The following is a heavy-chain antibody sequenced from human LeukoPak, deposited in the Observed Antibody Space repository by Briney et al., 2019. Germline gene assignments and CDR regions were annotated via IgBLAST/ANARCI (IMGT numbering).Heavy chain of an antibody. CDR1: GGSISSYY. Sequence: SETLSLTCTVSGGSISSYYWSWIRQPPGKGLEWIGYIYTSGSTNYNPSLKSRVTISVDTSKNQFSLKLSSVTAADTAVYYCARHHYDFWSGYMDPFWFDPWGQGTLVTVSS. J-gene: IGHJ5*02. V-gene: IGHV4-4*09. CDR3: ARHHYDFWSGYMDPFWFDP. D-gene: IGHD3-3*01. CDR2: IYTSGST.